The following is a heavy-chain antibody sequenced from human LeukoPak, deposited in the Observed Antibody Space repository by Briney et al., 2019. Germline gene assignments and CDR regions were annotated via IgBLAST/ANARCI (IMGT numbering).Heavy chain of an antibody. V-gene: IGHV4-4*02. CDR3: ARGPPYIVVVTAIGFFDY. D-gene: IGHD2-21*02. J-gene: IGHJ4*02. Sequence: SETLSLTCAVSGGSFRSHNWWTWVRQPPGMRLEWIGEIYHSGSTNYNPALKSRVTISVDTSKNQFSLKLSSVTAADTAVYYCARGPPYIVVVTAIGFFDYWGQGTLVTVSS. CDR1: GGSFRSHNW. CDR2: IYHSGST.